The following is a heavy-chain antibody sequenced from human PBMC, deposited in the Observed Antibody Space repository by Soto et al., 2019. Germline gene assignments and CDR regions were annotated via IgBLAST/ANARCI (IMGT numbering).Heavy chain of an antibody. J-gene: IGHJ4*02. D-gene: IGHD3-9*01. CDR3: ARSPTYYDILTGYFDY. V-gene: IGHV3-30-3*01. CDR2: ISYDGSNK. Sequence: QVQLVESGGGVVQPGRSLRLSCAASGFTFSSYAMHWVRQAPGKGLEWVAVISYDGSNKYYADSVKGRFTISRDNSKNTLYLQMNSLRAEDTAVYYCARSPTYYDILTGYFDYWGQGTLVTVSS. CDR1: GFTFSSYA.